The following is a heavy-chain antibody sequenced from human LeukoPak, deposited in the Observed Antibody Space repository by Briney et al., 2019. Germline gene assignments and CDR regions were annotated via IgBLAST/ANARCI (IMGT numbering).Heavy chain of an antibody. CDR1: GFTFGDYA. Sequence: RPGRSLRLSCTASGFTFGDYAMTWFRQAPGKGLEWVGFIRSKAFGGTTEYAASVKGRFIISRDDSKSIAYLQMNSLKTEDTAVYYCTRTPSIVFRDVAYYYGLDVWGQGTTVTVSS. D-gene: IGHD1-26*01. V-gene: IGHV3-49*03. CDR3: TRTPSIVFRDVAYYYGLDV. J-gene: IGHJ6*02. CDR2: IRSKAFGGTT.